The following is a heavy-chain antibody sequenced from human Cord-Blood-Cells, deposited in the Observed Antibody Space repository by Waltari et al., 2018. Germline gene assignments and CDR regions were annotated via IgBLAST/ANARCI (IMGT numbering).Heavy chain of an antibody. CDR1: GYSFTSYW. Sequence: EVQLVQSGAEVKKPGESLKISCKGSGYSFTSYWIGWVRQMPGKGLEWMGLIDPGDSDTGDSPSYQGQVTISADKSISTAYLQWSSLKASDTAMYYCARPYGSGSYYSPFDYWGQGTLVTVSS. V-gene: IGHV5-51*01. CDR2: IDPGDSDT. D-gene: IGHD3-10*01. J-gene: IGHJ4*02. CDR3: ARPYGSGSYYSPFDY.